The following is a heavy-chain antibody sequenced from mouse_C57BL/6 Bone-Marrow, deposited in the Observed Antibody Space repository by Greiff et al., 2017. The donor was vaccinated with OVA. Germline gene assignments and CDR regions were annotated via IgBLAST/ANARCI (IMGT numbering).Heavy chain of an antibody. D-gene: IGHD2-3*01. J-gene: IGHJ1*03. V-gene: IGHV3-3*01. CDR3: ARGDGYHWYFDV. CDR1: GFSINSDCY. Sequence: EVKVVESGPSLVRPSQTLSLTCTVTGFSINSDCYWIWIRQFPGNKLEYIGYTFYSGITYYNPSLESRTYITRDTSKNQFSLKLSSVTTEDTATYYCARGDGYHWYFDVWGTGTTVTVSS. CDR2: TFYSGIT.